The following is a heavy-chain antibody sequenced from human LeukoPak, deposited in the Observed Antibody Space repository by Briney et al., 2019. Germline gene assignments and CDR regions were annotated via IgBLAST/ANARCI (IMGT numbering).Heavy chain of an antibody. CDR1: GFTFSSYG. V-gene: IGHV4-39*01. Sequence: GSLRLSCAASGFTFSSYGMHWVRQPPGKGLEWIGSIYYSGSTYYNPSLKSRVTISVDTSKNQFSLKLSSVTAADTAVYYCARLVGGSGTNWGQGTLVTVSS. CDR3: ARLVGGSGTN. D-gene: IGHD3-10*01. CDR2: IYYSGST. J-gene: IGHJ4*02.